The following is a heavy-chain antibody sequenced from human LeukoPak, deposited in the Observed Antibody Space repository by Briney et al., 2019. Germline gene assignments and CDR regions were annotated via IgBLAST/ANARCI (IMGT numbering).Heavy chain of an antibody. Sequence: GGSLRLPCAASGFTFSNYGMYWVRQAPGKGLEWVAVISYDGSNKYYADSVKGRFTISRDNSKNTLYLQMNSLRAEDTAVYYCARQGLYDAFDIWGQGTMVTVSS. J-gene: IGHJ3*02. CDR1: GFTFSNYG. D-gene: IGHD3/OR15-3a*01. CDR3: ARQGLYDAFDI. V-gene: IGHV3-30*03. CDR2: ISYDGSNK.